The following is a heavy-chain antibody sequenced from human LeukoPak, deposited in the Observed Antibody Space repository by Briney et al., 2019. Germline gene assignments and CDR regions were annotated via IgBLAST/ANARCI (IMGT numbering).Heavy chain of an antibody. J-gene: IGHJ5*02. CDR2: ISSSSSSYI. CDR3: ARDIVVVPAAIRSFNWFDP. Sequence: GGSLRLSCAASGFTFSSYSMNWVRQAPGKGLEWVSSISSSSSSYIYYADSVKGRFTISRDNAKNSLYLQMNSLRAEDTAVYYCARDIVVVPAAIRSFNWFDPWGQGTLVTVSS. V-gene: IGHV3-21*01. D-gene: IGHD2-2*02. CDR1: GFTFSSYS.